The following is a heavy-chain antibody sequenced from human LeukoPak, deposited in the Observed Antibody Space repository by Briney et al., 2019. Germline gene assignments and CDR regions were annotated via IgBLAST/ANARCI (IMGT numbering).Heavy chain of an antibody. Sequence: PGGSLRLSCAASGFTFTNYWMSWVRQAPGKGLEWVANIKQDGSEIDSVDSLKGRFTISRDNAKKSLYLQINSLRAEDTAVYYCAQGVGGLGSGSYFVNWGQGTLVTVSS. V-gene: IGHV3-7*03. J-gene: IGHJ4*02. CDR2: IKQDGSEI. CDR3: AQGVGGLGSGSYFVN. CDR1: GFTFTNYW. D-gene: IGHD3-10*02.